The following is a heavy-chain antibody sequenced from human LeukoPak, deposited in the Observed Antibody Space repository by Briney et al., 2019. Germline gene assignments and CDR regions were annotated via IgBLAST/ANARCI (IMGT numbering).Heavy chain of an antibody. J-gene: IGHJ4*02. V-gene: IGHV3-7*01. CDR1: GFIFSSYW. CDR2: IKQDGSEK. D-gene: IGHD6-19*01. Sequence: PGGSLRLSCAASGFIFSSYWMSWVRQAPGKGLEWVANIKQDGSEKYYVDSVKGRFTISRDNAKNSLYLQMNSLRAEDTAVYYCAKAGGWYIFGYWGQGTLVTVSS. CDR3: AKAGGWYIFGY.